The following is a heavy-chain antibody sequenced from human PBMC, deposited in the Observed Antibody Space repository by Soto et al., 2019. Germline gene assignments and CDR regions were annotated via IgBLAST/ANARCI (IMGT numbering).Heavy chain of an antibody. CDR1: GFTFDDYA. J-gene: IGHJ4*02. CDR3: AKDLGVAAAGPVFDY. D-gene: IGHD6-13*01. CDR2: ISWNSGSI. V-gene: IGHV3-9*01. Sequence: EVQLVESGGGLVQPGRSLRLSCAASGFTFDDYAMHWVRQAPGKGLEWVSGISWNSGSIAYADSVKGRFTISRDNAQNSLYLHMNSLRAEDTALYSCAKDLGVAAAGPVFDYWGQGTLVTVSS.